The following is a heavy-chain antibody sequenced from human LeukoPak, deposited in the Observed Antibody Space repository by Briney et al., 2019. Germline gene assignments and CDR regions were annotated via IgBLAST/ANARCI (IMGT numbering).Heavy chain of an antibody. J-gene: IGHJ3*02. Sequence: GGSLRLSCAASGFTFSSYGMSWVRQAPGKGLEWVSAISGSGGSTYYADSVKGRFTISRDNAKNSLYLQMNSLRADDTAVYYCVRETYCSGGSCYEGNAFDIWGQGTMVTVSS. V-gene: IGHV3-23*01. CDR2: ISGSGGST. CDR3: VRETYCSGGSCYEGNAFDI. D-gene: IGHD2-15*01. CDR1: GFTFSSYG.